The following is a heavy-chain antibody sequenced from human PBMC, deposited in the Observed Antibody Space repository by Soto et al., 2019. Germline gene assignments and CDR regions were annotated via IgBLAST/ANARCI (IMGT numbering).Heavy chain of an antibody. D-gene: IGHD3-10*02. Sequence: SETLSLTCTVSGGSIISYYWSWIRQPPGKGLEWIGYIHYSGTTEYNPSLKSRVTISVDTSKNQFSLTLISVTAADTAVYYCERDVPAYNWFXFWGQGALVXVSS. V-gene: IGHV4-59*01. J-gene: IGHJ5*01. CDR2: IHYSGTT. CDR3: ERDVPAYNWFXF. CDR1: GGSIISYY.